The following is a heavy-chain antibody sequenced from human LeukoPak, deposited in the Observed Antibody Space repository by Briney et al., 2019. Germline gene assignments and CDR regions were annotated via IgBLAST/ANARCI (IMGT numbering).Heavy chain of an antibody. D-gene: IGHD6-13*01. CDR1: GYTFTSYG. CDR3: ARAHISSSWYMYYFDY. Sequence: ASVKVSCKASGYTFTSYGISWVRQAPGQGLEWMGWINTNTGNPTYAQGFTGRFVFSLDTSVSTAYLQISSLKAEDTAVYYCARAHISSSWYMYYFDYWGQGTLVTVPS. CDR2: INTNTGNP. J-gene: IGHJ4*02. V-gene: IGHV7-4-1*02.